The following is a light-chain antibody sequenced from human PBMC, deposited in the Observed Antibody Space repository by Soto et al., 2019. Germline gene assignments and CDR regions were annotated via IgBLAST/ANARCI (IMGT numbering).Light chain of an antibody. J-gene: IGKJ2*01. CDR1: QGISSW. CDR2: DVS. CDR3: QHTTDFT. Sequence: DIQMTQSPSSVSASVGDRVTITCRASQGISSWLAWYQKKPGKAPKLLIYDVSNLERGVPPRFSGSTSGAESTLTITGLQPDDLGTYYCQHTTDFTFGQGTKVDIK. V-gene: IGKV1-12*02.